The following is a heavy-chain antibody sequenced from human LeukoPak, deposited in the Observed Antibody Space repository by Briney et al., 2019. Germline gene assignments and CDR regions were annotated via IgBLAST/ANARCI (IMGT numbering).Heavy chain of an antibody. J-gene: IGHJ4*02. CDR3: TILDWGGGF. CDR2: ISGSSGNT. D-gene: IGHD3-9*01. Sequence: GGSLRLSCAASGFTLSNYAMTWVRQAPGKGLEWVSTISGSSGNTYYADSVKGRFTISRDNSKNTLFLQMSSLRAEDTAVYYCTILDWGGGFWGQGTLVTVPS. V-gene: IGHV3-23*01. CDR1: GFTLSNYA.